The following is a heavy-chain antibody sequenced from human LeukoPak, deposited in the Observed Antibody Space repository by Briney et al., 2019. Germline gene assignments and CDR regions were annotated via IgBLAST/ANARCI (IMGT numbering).Heavy chain of an antibody. CDR1: GYTFTTYY. J-gene: IGHJ4*02. CDR3: ARGFQSPRSGWLY. V-gene: IGHV1-46*01. Sequence: ASVKVSCKASGYTFTTYYMHWVRQAPGQGLEWMGIINPSGGSTTYAQNFQGRVTMTRDMSTSTVYMELSSLRSEDTAVYYCARGFQSPRSGWLYWGQGTLVTVSS. D-gene: IGHD6-19*01. CDR2: INPSGGST.